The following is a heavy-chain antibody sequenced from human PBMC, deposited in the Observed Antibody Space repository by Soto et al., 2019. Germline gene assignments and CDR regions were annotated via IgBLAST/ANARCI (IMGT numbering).Heavy chain of an antibody. D-gene: IGHD6-6*01. CDR1: GGSISSGGYY. Sequence: QVQLQESGPGLVKPSQTLSLTCTVSGGSISSGGYYWSWIRQHPGKGLEWIGYIYYSGSTYFNPSLKSRLTISVNTSKRQVSLQLSSVTAADTAVYYCARAGHSSSSEGANWFDPWGQGTLVTVSS. CDR2: IYYSGST. V-gene: IGHV4-31*03. J-gene: IGHJ5*02. CDR3: ARAGHSSSSEGANWFDP.